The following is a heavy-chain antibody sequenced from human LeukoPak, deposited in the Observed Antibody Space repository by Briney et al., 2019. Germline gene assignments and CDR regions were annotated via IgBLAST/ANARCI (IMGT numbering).Heavy chain of an antibody. V-gene: IGHV4-39*02. J-gene: IGHJ5*02. CDR3: ARDFGYYGSGSRGFVFDP. CDR2: IYYSGST. D-gene: IGHD3-10*01. CDR1: GGSISSSSYY. Sequence: PSETLSLTCTVSGGSISSSSYYWGWIRQPPGKGLEWIGSIYYSGSTYYNPSLKSRVTMSVDTSKNEFSLKLSSVTAADAAVYYCARDFGYYGSGSRGFVFDPWGQGTLVTVSS.